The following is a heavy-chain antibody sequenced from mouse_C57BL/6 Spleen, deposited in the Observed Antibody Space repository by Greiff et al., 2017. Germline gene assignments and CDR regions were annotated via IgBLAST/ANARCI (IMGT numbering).Heavy chain of an antibody. CDR3: TAQATSFDY. V-gene: IGHV1-15*01. J-gene: IGHJ2*01. D-gene: IGHD3-2*02. CDR1: GYTFTDYE. CDR2: IDPETGGT. Sequence: VQLQQSGAELVRPGASVTLSCKASGYTFTDYEMHWVKQTPVHGLEWIGAIDPETGGTAYNQKFKGKAILTADKSSSTAYMELRSLTSEYSAVYYCTAQATSFDYWGQGTTLTVSS.